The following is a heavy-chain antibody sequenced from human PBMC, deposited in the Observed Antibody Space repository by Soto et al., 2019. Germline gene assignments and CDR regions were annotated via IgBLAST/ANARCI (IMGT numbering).Heavy chain of an antibody. CDR3: ASPPHY. J-gene: IGHJ4*01. CDR2: ISSVGGVT. CDR1: GFTFSTYA. V-gene: IGHV3-23*01. Sequence: GWSLRLPCAASGFTFSTYAMSWVRQAPGKGLEWVSAISSVGGVTYYADSVKGRFTISRDNSKNTVSLQMSSLSAEDTAVYYCASPPHYWGHGTLVTVSS.